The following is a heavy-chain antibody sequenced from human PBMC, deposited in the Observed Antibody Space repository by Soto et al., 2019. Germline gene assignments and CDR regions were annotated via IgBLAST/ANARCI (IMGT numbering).Heavy chain of an antibody. D-gene: IGHD3-9*01. CDR2: ISGSGGSA. V-gene: IGHV3-23*01. Sequence: PGGSLRLSCAASGFTFSSYAMSWVRQAPGKGLEWVSAISGSGGSAYYADSVKGRFTISRDNSENTLYLQMNSLRAEDTAVYYCAWRLYDILTGYFLYWGQGTLVTVSS. CDR3: AWRLYDILTGYFLY. J-gene: IGHJ4*02. CDR1: GFTFSSYA.